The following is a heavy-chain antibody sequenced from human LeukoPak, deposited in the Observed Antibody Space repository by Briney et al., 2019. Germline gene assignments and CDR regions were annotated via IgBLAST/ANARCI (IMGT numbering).Heavy chain of an antibody. CDR2: INPSGGST. V-gene: IGHV1-46*01. D-gene: IGHD5-18*01. Sequence: ASVTVSCKASGYTFTSYYMHWVRQAPGQGLEWMGIINPSGGSTSYAQKFQGRVTMTRDMSTSTVYMELSSLRSEDTAVYYCARDRDTAMVRDWFDPWGQGTLVTVSS. CDR1: GYTFTSYY. J-gene: IGHJ5*02. CDR3: ARDRDTAMVRDWFDP.